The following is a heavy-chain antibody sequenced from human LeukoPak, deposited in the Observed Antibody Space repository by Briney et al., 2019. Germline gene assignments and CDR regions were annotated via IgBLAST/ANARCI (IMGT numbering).Heavy chain of an antibody. CDR1: GYSFTCYW. J-gene: IGHJ4*02. Sequence: GESLKISCNGSGYSFTCYWIGLVRQMPGEGVGLGGIIYPGGSDTRYSPSFQGQITVSPDKSISTAYLQGSSLTASDTAMYYCARHGAYDYVWGSYRRGFDYWGQGTLVTVSS. D-gene: IGHD3-16*02. CDR2: IYPGGSDT. CDR3: ARHGAYDYVWGSYRRGFDY. V-gene: IGHV5-51*01.